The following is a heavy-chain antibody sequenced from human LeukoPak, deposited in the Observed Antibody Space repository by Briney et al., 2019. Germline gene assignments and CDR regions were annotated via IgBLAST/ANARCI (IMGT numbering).Heavy chain of an antibody. CDR3: AREAPDSSSGEPGGAFDI. V-gene: IGHV3-21*01. J-gene: IGHJ3*02. Sequence: GGSLRLSCAASGFTFSSYSINWVRQAPGKGLEWVSSISSSSSYIYYADSVKGRFTISRDNAKNSLYLQMNSLRAEDTAVYYCAREAPDSSSGEPGGAFDIWGQGTMVTVSS. D-gene: IGHD6-13*01. CDR2: ISSSSSYI. CDR1: GFTFSSYS.